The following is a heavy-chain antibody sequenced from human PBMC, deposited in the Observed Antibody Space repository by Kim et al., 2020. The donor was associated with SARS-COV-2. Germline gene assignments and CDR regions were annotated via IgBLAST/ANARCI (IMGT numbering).Heavy chain of an antibody. Sequence: SETLSLTCAVYGGSFSGYYWSWIRQPPGKGLEWIGEINHSGSTNYNPSLKSRVTISVDTSKNQFSLKLSSVTAADTAVYYCARGGNTAMVTSPSVVHNWFDPWGQGTLVTVSS. CDR2: INHSGST. V-gene: IGHV4-34*01. D-gene: IGHD5-18*01. CDR3: ARGGNTAMVTSPSVVHNWFDP. CDR1: GGSFSGYY. J-gene: IGHJ5*02.